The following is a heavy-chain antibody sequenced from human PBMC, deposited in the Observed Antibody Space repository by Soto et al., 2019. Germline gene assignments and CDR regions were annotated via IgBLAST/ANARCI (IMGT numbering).Heavy chain of an antibody. CDR1: GFTFSSYG. D-gene: IGHD6-13*01. Sequence: GGSLRLSCAASGFTFSSYGMHWVRQAPGKGLEWVAVIWYDGSNKYYADSVKGRFTISRDNSKNTLYLQMNSLRAEDTAVYYCARASRSSSWPMYNWFDPWGQGTLVTVSS. J-gene: IGHJ5*02. CDR2: IWYDGSNK. V-gene: IGHV3-33*01. CDR3: ARASRSSSWPMYNWFDP.